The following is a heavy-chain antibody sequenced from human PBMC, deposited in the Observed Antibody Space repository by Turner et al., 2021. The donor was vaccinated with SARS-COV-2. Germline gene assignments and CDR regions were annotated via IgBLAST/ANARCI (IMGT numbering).Heavy chain of an antibody. CDR1: GGSISSSSYY. CDR2: IYYSGST. CDR3: AGEEVVFRASHTLYYYGMDV. V-gene: IGHV4-39*01. D-gene: IGHD3-22*01. Sequence: QLQLQESGPGLVKPSETLSLTCTVPGGSISSSSYYWGWIRKPPGKGLEWIGSIYYSGSTYYNPSLKSRVTISVDTSKNQFSLKLSSVTAADTAVYYCAGEEVVFRASHTLYYYGMDVWGQGTTVTVSS. J-gene: IGHJ6*02.